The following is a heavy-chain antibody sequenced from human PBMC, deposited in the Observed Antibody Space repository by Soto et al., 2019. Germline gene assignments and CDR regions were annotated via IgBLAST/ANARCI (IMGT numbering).Heavy chain of an antibody. Sequence: QITLKESGPTLVKPTQTLTLTCTFSGFSLSTSGVGVGWIRQPPGKALEWLALIYWDDDKRYSPSLKSRLTITKDTSKNQVVLTMTNLVPVDTATSYCAHSRSISWTFDLWGRGTLVTVSS. CDR3: AHSRSISWTFDL. V-gene: IGHV2-5*02. CDR1: GFSLSTSGVG. CDR2: IYWDDDK. D-gene: IGHD6-13*01. J-gene: IGHJ2*01.